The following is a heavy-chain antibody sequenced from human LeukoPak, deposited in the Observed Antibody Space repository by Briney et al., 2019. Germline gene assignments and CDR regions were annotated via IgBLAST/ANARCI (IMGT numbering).Heavy chain of an antibody. CDR3: ASHSSYCSSTSCYTGGDY. J-gene: IGHJ4*02. Sequence: SVKVSCKAPGGTFSSYAISWVRQAPGQGLEWMGGIIPIFGTANYAQKFQGRVTITADESTSTAYIELSSLRSEDTAVYYCASHSSYCSSTSCYTGGDYWGQGTLVTVSS. CDR1: GGTFSSYA. V-gene: IGHV1-69*13. D-gene: IGHD2-2*02. CDR2: IIPIFGTA.